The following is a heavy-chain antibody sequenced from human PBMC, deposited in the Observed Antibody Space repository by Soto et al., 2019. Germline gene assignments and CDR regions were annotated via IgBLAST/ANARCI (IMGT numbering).Heavy chain of an antibody. Sequence: EVQLVESGGGLVQPGGSLRLSCAASGFTFSSYDMHWVRQAPGKGLEYVSAISSNGGSTYYANSVKGRFTISRDNSKNTLYLHMGSLRAEDMAVYYCARTRTYYDFWSGYFGSFDIWGQGTMVTGSS. CDR1: GFTFSSYD. D-gene: IGHD3-3*01. CDR2: ISSNGGST. CDR3: ARTRTYYDFWSGYFGSFDI. V-gene: IGHV3-64*01. J-gene: IGHJ3*02.